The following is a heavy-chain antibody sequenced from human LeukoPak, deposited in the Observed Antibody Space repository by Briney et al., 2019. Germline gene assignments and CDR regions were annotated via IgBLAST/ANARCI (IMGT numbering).Heavy chain of an antibody. D-gene: IGHD6-19*01. V-gene: IGHV3-30-3*01. CDR2: ISSDGSNK. Sequence: PGGSLRLSCAASGFTFSGYVMHWVRQAPGKGLEWVALISSDGSNKYYADSVKGRFTISRDNSKNTLYLQMNSLRAEDTAVYYCARGPPFRGWYYFDYWGQGTLVTVSS. CDR3: ARGPPFRGWYYFDY. CDR1: GFTFSGYV. J-gene: IGHJ4*02.